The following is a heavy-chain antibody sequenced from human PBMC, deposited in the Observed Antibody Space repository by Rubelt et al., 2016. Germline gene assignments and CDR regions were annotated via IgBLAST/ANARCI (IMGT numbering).Heavy chain of an antibody. J-gene: IGHJ6*02. CDR3: ARGRVTARNYYYYGMDV. Sequence: VQLQLWGAGLLKPSETLSLTCAVDAGSFRGYYWILLRQPPGKGLEGPGAINPCGTPNYNPSLRSRVTRSQETSKNQSSRKLGLVTAADTAVYYCARGRVTARNYYYYGMDVWGQGTTVTVSS. V-gene: IGHV4-34*01. D-gene: IGHD2-21*02. CDR1: AGSFRGYY. CDR2: INPCGTP.